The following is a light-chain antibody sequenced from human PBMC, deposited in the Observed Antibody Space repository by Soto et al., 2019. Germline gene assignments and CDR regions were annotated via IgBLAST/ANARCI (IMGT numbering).Light chain of an antibody. J-gene: IGKJ4*01. CDR1: QSVKFNY. V-gene: IGKV3-20*01. CDR3: QQYGASPLT. CDR2: GAS. Sequence: EIVLKKSPGTLSLSPGETATLSCWASQSVKFNYLAWYQQRPGQAPRLLISGASTRATDIPDRVSGSGSGTDFTLTISGLDPEDFAVYYCQQYGASPLTFGGGTKVEIK.